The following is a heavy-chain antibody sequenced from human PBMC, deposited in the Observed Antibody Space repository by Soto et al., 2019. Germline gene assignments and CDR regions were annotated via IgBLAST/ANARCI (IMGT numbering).Heavy chain of an antibody. CDR3: ASSVVESSAFDY. D-gene: IGHD2-15*01. J-gene: IGHJ4*02. CDR1: GFDFSVHS. V-gene: IGHV3-48*01. CDR2: ISSGGKTI. Sequence: DVQLVESGGKLVQPGGSLRLSCGASGFDFSVHSMNWVRQAPGKGLGWLSFISSGGKTIYYADSVRGRFTVSRDNGKRSLYLQMNNLKVEDTAVYYCASSVVESSAFDYWGQGTPVAVSS.